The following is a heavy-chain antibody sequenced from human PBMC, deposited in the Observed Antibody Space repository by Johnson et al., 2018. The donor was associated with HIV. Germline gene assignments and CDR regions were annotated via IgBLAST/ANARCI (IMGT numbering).Heavy chain of an antibody. D-gene: IGHD1-26*01. CDR3: ARGRASWELYDAFEI. CDR2: IYWNGVRT. Sequence: QVQLVESGGGVVQPGRSLRLSCAASGFTFSTYDMHWVRQAPGKGLEWVSGIYWNGVRTTYADSVKGRFTISRDNSKNTLYLQMSSLRAGDTAVYYCARGRASWELYDAFEIWGQGTMVIVSS. CDR1: GFTFSTYD. J-gene: IGHJ3*02. V-gene: IGHV3-NL1*01.